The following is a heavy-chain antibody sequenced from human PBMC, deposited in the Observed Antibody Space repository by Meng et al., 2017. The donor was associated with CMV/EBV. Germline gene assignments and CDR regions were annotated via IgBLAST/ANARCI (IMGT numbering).Heavy chain of an antibody. V-gene: IGHV1-2*02. D-gene: IGHD3-22*01. CDR1: GYTFTGYY. CDR3: AQELYYYDSSGYGPPFDY. Sequence: QVQLVQSGAEVKKPGASVKVSCKASGYTFTGYYMHWVRQAPGQGLEWMGWINPNSGGTNYAQKFQGRVTMTRDTSISTAYMELSRLRSDDTAVYYYAQELYYYDSSGYGPPFDYWGQGTLVTVSS. J-gene: IGHJ4*02. CDR2: INPNSGGT.